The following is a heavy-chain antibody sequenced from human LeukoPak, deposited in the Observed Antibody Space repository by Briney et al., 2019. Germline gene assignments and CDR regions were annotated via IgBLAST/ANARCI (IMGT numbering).Heavy chain of an antibody. Sequence: GASVKVSCKASGYTFTSYGISWVRQAPGQGLEWMGWISAYNGNTNYAQKLQGRVTMTTDTSTSTAYMELRSLRSDDTAVYYCARHLETLTPGAYCMDVWGKGTTVTVSS. D-gene: IGHD4-23*01. CDR1: GYTFTSYG. CDR2: ISAYNGNT. CDR3: ARHLETLTPGAYCMDV. V-gene: IGHV1-18*01. J-gene: IGHJ6*03.